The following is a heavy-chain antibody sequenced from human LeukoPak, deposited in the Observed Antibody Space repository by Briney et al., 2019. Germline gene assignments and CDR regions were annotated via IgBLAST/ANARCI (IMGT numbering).Heavy chain of an antibody. CDR2: IYYSGST. J-gene: IGHJ5*02. CDR3: ARDREEVAAADNWFDP. CDR1: GGSISSSSYY. Sequence: SETLSLTCTVSGGSISSSSYYWGWIRQPPGKGLEWIGSIYYSGSTYYNPSLKSRVTISVYTSKNQFSLKLSSVTAADMAVYYCARDREEVAAADNWFDPWGQGTLVTVSS. D-gene: IGHD6-13*01. V-gene: IGHV4-39*07.